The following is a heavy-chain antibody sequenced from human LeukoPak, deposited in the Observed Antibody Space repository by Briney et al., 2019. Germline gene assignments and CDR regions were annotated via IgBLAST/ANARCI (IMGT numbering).Heavy chain of an antibody. D-gene: IGHD3-22*01. Sequence: GGSLRLSCAASGFTFSSYAMHWVRQAPGKGLEWVAVISYDGSNKYYADSVKGRFTISRDNSKNTLYLQMNSLRAEDTAVYYCARGPYYYDSSGYYYLDYWGQGTLVTVSS. V-gene: IGHV3-30*04. CDR2: ISYDGSNK. CDR1: GFTFSSYA. J-gene: IGHJ4*02. CDR3: ARGPYYYDSSGYYYLDY.